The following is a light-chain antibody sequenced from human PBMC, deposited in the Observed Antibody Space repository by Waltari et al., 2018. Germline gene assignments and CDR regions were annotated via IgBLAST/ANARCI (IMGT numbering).Light chain of an antibody. V-gene: IGKV4-1*01. CDR3: QQYYSTPFT. Sequence: DIVMTQSPDSLAVSLGERATMNCKSSQSILYRSYNDKNFLAWYQHKPGQSPRLLIYWASTRESGVPDRFSGSGSGTDFTLTISSLQAEDVAVYYCQQYYSTPFTFGPGTKVDVK. J-gene: IGKJ3*01. CDR1: QSILYRSYNDKNF. CDR2: WAS.